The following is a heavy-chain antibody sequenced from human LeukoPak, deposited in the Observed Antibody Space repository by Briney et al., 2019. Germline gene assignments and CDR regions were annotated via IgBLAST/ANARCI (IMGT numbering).Heavy chain of an antibody. V-gene: IGHV3-30*03. J-gene: IGHJ5*02. D-gene: IGHD4-23*01. Sequence: PGRSLRLSCAASGFTFSSYGMHWVRQAPGKGLEWVAVISYDGSKKFYADSVKGRFTISRDSSKNTLYLEMNSLRAEDTAVYYCARADYGGNSNWFDPWGQGTLVTVSS. CDR3: ARADYGGNSNWFDP. CDR2: ISYDGSKK. CDR1: GFTFSSYG.